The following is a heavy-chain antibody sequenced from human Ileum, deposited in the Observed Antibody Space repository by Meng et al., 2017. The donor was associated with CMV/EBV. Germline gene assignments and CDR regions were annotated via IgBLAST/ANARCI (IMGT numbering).Heavy chain of an antibody. CDR3: ARDVPSMTMAGGIDY. CDR1: GYSFISYG. CDR2: ISGYNGNT. V-gene: IGHV1-18*01. J-gene: IGHJ4*02. Sequence: SGYSFISYGISWVRQAPGQGLEWMAWISGYNGNTLYAQSLQGRVTVTTDTSTSTAYMELRSLRSDDTAAYYCARDVPSMTMAGGIDYWGQGTLVTVSS. D-gene: IGHD6-6*01.